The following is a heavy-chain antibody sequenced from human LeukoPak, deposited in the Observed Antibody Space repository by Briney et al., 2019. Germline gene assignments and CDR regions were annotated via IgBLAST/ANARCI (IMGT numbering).Heavy chain of an antibody. J-gene: IGHJ4*02. CDR1: GFTFSNYA. CDR2: VSGRDTST. V-gene: IGHV3-23*01. Sequence: GASLRLFCAASGFTFSNYAMSWVRQAPGKGLEWVSAVSGRDTSTYYTDSVKGRFTISRDNSKNTLYLQMNSLSAEDTAIYYCAKWGDYDVLTGYYDADYWGQGTLVTVSS. D-gene: IGHD3-9*01. CDR3: AKWGDYDVLTGYYDADY.